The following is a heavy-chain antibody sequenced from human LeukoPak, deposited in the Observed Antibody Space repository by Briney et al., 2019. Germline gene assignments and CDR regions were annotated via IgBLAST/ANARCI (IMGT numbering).Heavy chain of an antibody. CDR1: GFTFSNSW. CDR2: IKPDGSAQ. D-gene: IGHD3-22*01. V-gene: IGHV3-7*01. CDR3: ANGGTYSSGP. J-gene: IGHJ5*02. Sequence: GGSLRLSCAASGFTFSNSWISWVRHAPGKGLEWVATIKPDGSAQYYVDSVKGRFTISRDNAKNSLFLQINSLRAEDTAVYYCANGGTYSSGPWGQGTLVTVPS.